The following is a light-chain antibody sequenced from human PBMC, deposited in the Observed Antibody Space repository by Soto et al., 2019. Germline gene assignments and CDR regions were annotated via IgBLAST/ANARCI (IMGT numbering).Light chain of an antibody. J-gene: IGKJ1*01. CDR3: QQRSNCPVT. CDR2: DAS. Sequence: EIVLTQSPATLSLSPGEGATLSCRASQSVSSYLAWYQQKPGQAPRLLIYDASNRATGIPARFSGSGSGTDFTLTISSLEPEDFAVYYSQQRSNCPVTFGLGSKV. V-gene: IGKV3-11*01. CDR1: QSVSSY.